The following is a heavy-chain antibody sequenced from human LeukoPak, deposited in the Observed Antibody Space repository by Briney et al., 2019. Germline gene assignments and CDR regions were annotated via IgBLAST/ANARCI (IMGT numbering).Heavy chain of an antibody. Sequence: GGSLRLSCAASGFNFDDYAMHWVRLVPGKGLEWVSGIHWNSGRTGYADSVKGRFTISRDNAKDSPYLQMNSLRDEDTALYYCAKDATRIRIFGDAFDIWGQGTMVTVSS. CDR1: GFNFDDYA. CDR3: AKDATRIRIFGDAFDI. J-gene: IGHJ3*02. D-gene: IGHD3-3*01. V-gene: IGHV3-9*01. CDR2: IHWNSGRT.